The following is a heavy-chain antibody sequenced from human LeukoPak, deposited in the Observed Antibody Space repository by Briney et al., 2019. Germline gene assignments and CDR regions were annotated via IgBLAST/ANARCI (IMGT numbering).Heavy chain of an antibody. CDR1: GGSISSYY. J-gene: IGHJ4*02. Sequence: SETLSLTCTVSGGSISSYYWSWIRQPPGKGLEWIGHIYYSGNTNYNPSLKSRVTISIDTSKNQFSLRLSSVTAADTAVYYCARGAAGYSYGWGQGTLVTVSS. V-gene: IGHV4-59*01. CDR2: IYYSGNT. D-gene: IGHD5-18*01. CDR3: ARGAAGYSYG.